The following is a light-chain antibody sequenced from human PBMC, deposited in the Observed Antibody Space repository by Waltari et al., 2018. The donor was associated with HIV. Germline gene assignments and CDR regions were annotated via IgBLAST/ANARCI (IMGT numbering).Light chain of an antibody. CDR2: SVS. CDR1: RGDIGDYNY. Sequence: QSALTQPASVSGSLGQSITISCTGTRGDIGDYNYVSWYQQHPGEVPKVLIFSVSSRASGVSSRFSGSKAGNTASLTLSGLQAEDEADYYCSSYTSNNTWVFGGGTKLTVL. V-gene: IGLV2-14*03. CDR3: SSYTSNNTWV. J-gene: IGLJ3*02.